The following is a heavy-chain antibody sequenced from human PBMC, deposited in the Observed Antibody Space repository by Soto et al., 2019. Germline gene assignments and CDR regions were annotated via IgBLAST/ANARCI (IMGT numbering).Heavy chain of an antibody. V-gene: IGHV1-3*01. D-gene: IGHD3-9*01. CDR2: INAGNGNT. J-gene: IGHJ5*02. Sequence: ASVKVSCKASGYTFTSYAMHWVRQAPGQRLEWMGWINAGNGNTKYSQKFQGRVTITRDTSASTAYMALSSLRSEDTAVDYCAREPSYGILAGPPAFDPWGQGTLVTVSS. CDR1: GYTFTSYA. CDR3: AREPSYGILAGPPAFDP.